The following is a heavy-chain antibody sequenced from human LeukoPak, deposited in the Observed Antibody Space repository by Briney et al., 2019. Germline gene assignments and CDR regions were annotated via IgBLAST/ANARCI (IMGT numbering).Heavy chain of an antibody. CDR1: GGSISSYY. CDR2: IYYGGST. CDR3: ARGLYYDAFDI. V-gene: IGHV4-59*01. D-gene: IGHD3-16*01. J-gene: IGHJ3*02. Sequence: PSETLSLTCTVSGGSISSYYWSWIRQPPGKGLEWIGYIYYGGSTNYNPSLKSRVTISVDTSKNQFSLKLSSVTAADTAVYYCARGLYYDAFDIWGQGTMVTVSS.